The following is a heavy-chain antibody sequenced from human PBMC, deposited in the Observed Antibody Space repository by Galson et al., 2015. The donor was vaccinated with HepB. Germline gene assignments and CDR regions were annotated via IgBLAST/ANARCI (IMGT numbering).Heavy chain of an antibody. CDR1: GFTFSSYA. V-gene: IGHV3-15*01. D-gene: IGHD3-10*01. J-gene: IGHJ4*02. CDR2: IKSKTDGGTT. CDR3: TTESYYGSGSSK. Sequence: SLRLSCAASGFTFSSYAMSWVRQAPGKGLEWVGRIKSKTDGGTTDYAAPVKGRFTISRDDSKNTLYLQMNSLKTEDTAVYYCTTESYYGSGSSKWGQGTLVTVSS.